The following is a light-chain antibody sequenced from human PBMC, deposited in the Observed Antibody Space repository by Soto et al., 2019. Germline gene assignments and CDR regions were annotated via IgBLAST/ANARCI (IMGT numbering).Light chain of an antibody. Sequence: DIQMTQSPSTLSASVGDIVTITCRASQSVGGWLACYQQTPGKAPKLLIYDASSLEGGVPSRFSGSGSGTDFALTITSLQAEDFATYYCQQLRMYPSTFGGGTKVDIK. J-gene: IGKJ4*01. V-gene: IGKV1-5*01. CDR2: DAS. CDR3: QQLRMYPST. CDR1: QSVGGW.